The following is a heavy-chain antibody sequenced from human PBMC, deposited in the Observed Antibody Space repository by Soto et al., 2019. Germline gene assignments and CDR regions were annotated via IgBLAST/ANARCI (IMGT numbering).Heavy chain of an antibody. CDR2: INAGNGNT. Sequence: ASVKVSCKASGYTFTSYAMHWVRQAPGQRLEWMGWINAGNGNTKYSQKFQGRVTITRDTSASTAYMELSSLRSEDTAVYYCARDTYYYDSSGYSFDYWGQGPLAT. CDR1: GYTFTSYA. CDR3: ARDTYYYDSSGYSFDY. J-gene: IGHJ4*02. D-gene: IGHD3-22*01. V-gene: IGHV1-3*01.